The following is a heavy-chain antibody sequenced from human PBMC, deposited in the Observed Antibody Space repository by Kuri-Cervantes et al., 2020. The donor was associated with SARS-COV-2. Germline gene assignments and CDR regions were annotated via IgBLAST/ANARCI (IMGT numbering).Heavy chain of an antibody. V-gene: IGHV3-47*01. CDR3: ARGHASGPDY. J-gene: IGHJ4*02. CDR1: GFTFSSYA. CDR2: IGTGGDT. D-gene: IGHD6-19*01. Sequence: GGSLRLSCAASGFTFSSYALHWVRRAPGKGLEWVSAIGTGGDTYYADSVMGRFTISRDNSKNTVFLQMNSLRAEDTAVYYCARGHASGPDYWGQGTLVTVSS.